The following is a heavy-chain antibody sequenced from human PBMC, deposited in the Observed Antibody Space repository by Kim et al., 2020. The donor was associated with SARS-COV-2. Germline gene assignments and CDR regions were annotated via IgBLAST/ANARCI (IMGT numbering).Heavy chain of an antibody. J-gene: IGHJ4*02. CDR2: INHSGST. CDR1: GGSFSGYY. Sequence: SETLSLTCAVYGGSFSGYYWSWIRQPPGKGLEWIGEINHSGSTNYNPSLKSRVTISVDTSKNQFSLKLSSVTAADTAVYYCARGKLWERSYAFDYWGQGTLVTVSS. V-gene: IGHV4-34*01. D-gene: IGHD1-1*01. CDR3: ARGKLWERSYAFDY.